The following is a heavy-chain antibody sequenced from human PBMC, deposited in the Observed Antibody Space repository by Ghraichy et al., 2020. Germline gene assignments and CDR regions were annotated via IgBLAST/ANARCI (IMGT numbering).Heavy chain of an antibody. Sequence: GGSLRLSCAASGFTFDDYAMHWVRQAPGKGLEWVSLISWDGGSTYYADSVKGRFTISRDNSKNSLYLQMNSLRAEDTALYYCAKDGPSGYYIDYWGQGTLVTVSS. V-gene: IGHV3-43D*03. J-gene: IGHJ4*02. CDR3: AKDGPSGYYIDY. D-gene: IGHD3-22*01. CDR1: GFTFDDYA. CDR2: ISWDGGST.